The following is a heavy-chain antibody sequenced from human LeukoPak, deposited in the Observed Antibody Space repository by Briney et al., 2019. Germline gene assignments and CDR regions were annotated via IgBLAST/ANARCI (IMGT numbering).Heavy chain of an antibody. V-gene: IGHV1-2*06. J-gene: IGHJ4*02. Sequence: GASVKVSCKASGYTFTAYYIHWVRQAPGQGLEWMGRINPTSGDTNYAQKFQGRVTMTRDTSISTAYMELRRLRSDDTAVYYCARAYYYDSSAYYYDYWGRGTLVTVSS. CDR3: ARAYYYDSSAYYYDY. CDR1: GYTFTAYY. D-gene: IGHD3-22*01. CDR2: INPTSGDT.